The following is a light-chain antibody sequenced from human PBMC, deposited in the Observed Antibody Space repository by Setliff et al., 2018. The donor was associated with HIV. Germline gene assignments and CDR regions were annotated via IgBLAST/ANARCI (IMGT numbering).Light chain of an antibody. CDR1: STDVGTYTL. Sequence: QSALTQPASVSGSPGQSITISCTGTSTDVGTYTLVSWYQQHPGKAPKVMIYEVSKRPSGISNRFSGSKSGNTASLTISGLQPEDESDYYCCSYASGSTSLFVFGTGTKVTVL. CDR3: CSYASGSTSLFV. J-gene: IGLJ1*01. V-gene: IGLV2-23*02. CDR2: EVS.